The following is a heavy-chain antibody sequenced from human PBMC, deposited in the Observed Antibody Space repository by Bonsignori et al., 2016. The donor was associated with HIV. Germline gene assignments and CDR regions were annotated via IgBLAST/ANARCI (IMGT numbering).Heavy chain of an antibody. D-gene: IGHD3-22*01. V-gene: IGHV3-23*01. Sequence: WIRQPPGKGLEWVSGLSRSGDTTFYADSVKGRFTISRDNSKNTLYLQLNSLRAEDTAVYYCAKDRRTYYESWYFDLWGRGTLVTVSS. CDR3: AKDRRTYYESWYFDL. J-gene: IGHJ2*01. CDR2: LSRSGDTT.